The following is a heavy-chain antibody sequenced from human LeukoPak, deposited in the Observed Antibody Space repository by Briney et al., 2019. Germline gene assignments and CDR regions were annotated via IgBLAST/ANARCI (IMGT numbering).Heavy chain of an antibody. J-gene: IGHJ5*02. D-gene: IGHD3-3*01. CDR2: MNPNSGNT. CDR3: ARGPSPYYDFWSGYYGDYNWFDP. CDR1: GYTFTSYD. V-gene: IGHV1-8*01. Sequence: ASVKVSCKASGYTFTSYDINWVRQATGQGLEWMGWMNPNSGNTGYAQKFQGRVTMTRNTSISTAYVELSSLRSEDTAVYYCARGPSPYYDFWSGYYGDYNWFDPWGQGTLVTVSS.